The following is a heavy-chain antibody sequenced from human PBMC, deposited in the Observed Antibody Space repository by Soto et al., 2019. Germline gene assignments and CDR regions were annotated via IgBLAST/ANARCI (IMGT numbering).Heavy chain of an antibody. CDR2: MNPNSGNT. CDR1: GYTFTSYD. V-gene: IGHV1-8*01. J-gene: IGHJ3*02. CDR3: ASLLTQYDAFDI. Sequence: ASVKVSCKASGYTFTSYDINWVRQATGQGLEWMGWMNPNSGNTGYAQKFQGRVTMTRNTSISTAYMELSSLRSEDTAVYYCASLLTQYDAFDIWVQGTMVTVSS.